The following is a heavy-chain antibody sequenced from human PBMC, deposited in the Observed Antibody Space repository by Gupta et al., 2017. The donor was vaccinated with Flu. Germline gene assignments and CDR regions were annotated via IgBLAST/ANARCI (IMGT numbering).Heavy chain of an antibody. CDR3: ARYKLSDDTSMGKRSDY. V-gene: IGHV3-7*01. D-gene: IGHD5-18*01. Sequence: WMSWVRQAPGKGLEWVANIKQDGSEKYYVDSVKGRFTISRENAKNSLYLQMNSLRAEETAVDYCARYKLSDDTSMGKRSDYWGQGTLVTVSS. J-gene: IGHJ4*02. CDR1: W. CDR2: IKQDGSEK.